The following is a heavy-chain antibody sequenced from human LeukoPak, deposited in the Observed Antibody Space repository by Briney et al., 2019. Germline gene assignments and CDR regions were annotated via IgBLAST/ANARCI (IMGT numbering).Heavy chain of an antibody. D-gene: IGHD3-22*01. CDR1: GGSISSGYY. J-gene: IGHJ3*02. Sequence: SETLSLTCTVSGGSISSGYYWGWIRQPPGKGLEWIGSIYHSGSTYYNPSLKSRVTISVDTFKNQFSLKLSSVTAADTAVYYCARLFSITMIVVVIDDAFDIWGQGTMVTVSS. V-gene: IGHV4-38-2*02. CDR3: ARLFSITMIVVVIDDAFDI. CDR2: IYHSGST.